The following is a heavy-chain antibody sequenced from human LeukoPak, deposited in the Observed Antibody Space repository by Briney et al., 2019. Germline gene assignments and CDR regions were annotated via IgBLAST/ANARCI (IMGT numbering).Heavy chain of an antibody. J-gene: IGHJ4*02. CDR1: GFTFNTYT. V-gene: IGHV3-23*01. Sequence: GGSLRLSCAASGFTFNTYTMNWVRQAPGKGLEWVAGISGTGGSTHYADSVKGRFTISRDNSKNTVYLQMRNLRVEHTAVYYCAKVVAGNIDYYFDYWGQGILVAVSS. CDR3: AKVVAGNIDYYFDY. CDR2: ISGTGGST. D-gene: IGHD2/OR15-2a*01.